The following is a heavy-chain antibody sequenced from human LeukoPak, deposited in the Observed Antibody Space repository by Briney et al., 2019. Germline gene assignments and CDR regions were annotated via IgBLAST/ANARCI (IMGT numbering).Heavy chain of an antibody. CDR1: GFTFTNYW. J-gene: IGHJ4*02. CDR3: ARDGPWERVDFDY. D-gene: IGHD1-26*01. V-gene: IGHV3-74*01. CDR2: INSDGTST. Sequence: PGGSLRLSCAASGFTFTNYWIHWVRQVPGKGLVWVSRINSDGTSTNFADSVKGRFTMSRDNAKNTVYLQMSSLRVEDTAVYYCARDGPWERVDFDYWGQGTLVTVSS.